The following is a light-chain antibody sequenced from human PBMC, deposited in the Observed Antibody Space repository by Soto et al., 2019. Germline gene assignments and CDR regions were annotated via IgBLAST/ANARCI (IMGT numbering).Light chain of an antibody. J-gene: IGKJ1*01. Sequence: QMTQSPSTLSASEGDRVTITCWASQSVGSWLAWHQQKPGRAPKVLVYKASNLQDGVPSRFSGVGSGTEFNLTISSLQPDDVATYFCHQYSRYPWTFGQGTKVEIK. CDR2: KAS. CDR3: HQYSRYPWT. V-gene: IGKV1-5*03. CDR1: QSVGSW.